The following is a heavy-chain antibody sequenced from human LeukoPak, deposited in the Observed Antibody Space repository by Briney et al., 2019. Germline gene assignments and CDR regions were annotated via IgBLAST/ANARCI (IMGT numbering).Heavy chain of an antibody. CDR1: GFKLDDYE. Sequence: GGSLRLSCAASGFKLDDYEMSWVRQVPGKGLEYVSGISKSGRATGYGDSVKGRFTISRDNAKNSLFLQMTSLRAEDTALYHCARVPGSHYYYYMDVWGKGAAVTVSS. CDR3: ARVPGSHYYYYMDV. V-gene: IGHV3-20*01. J-gene: IGHJ6*03. CDR2: ISKSGRAT.